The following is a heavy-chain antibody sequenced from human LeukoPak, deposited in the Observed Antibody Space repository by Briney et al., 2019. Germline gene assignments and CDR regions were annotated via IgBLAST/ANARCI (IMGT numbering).Heavy chain of an antibody. CDR3: VRHGPHEDGIKRGFEN. CDR2: IYHSGST. Sequence: PSETLSLTCTVSGDSISTSSYYWGWIRQPPGKGLECIASIYHSGSTYYNPSLKSRVTISLDTSKNHVSLMMTSVSAADTALYHCVRHGPHEDGIKRGFENWGQGTLVIVSS. D-gene: IGHD3-10*01. CDR1: GDSISTSSYY. V-gene: IGHV4-39*01. J-gene: IGHJ4*02.